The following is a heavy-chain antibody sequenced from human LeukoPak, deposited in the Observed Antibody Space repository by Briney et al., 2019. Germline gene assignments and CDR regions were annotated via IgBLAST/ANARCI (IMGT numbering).Heavy chain of an antibody. CDR1: GFTFSGFA. CDR2: IKSKTDGGTT. CDR3: TTEQAYGDYVDY. Sequence: GGSLRLSCAASGFTFSGFAFHWVRQAPGKGLEWVGRIKSKTDGGTTDYAAPVKGRFTISRDDSKNTLYLQMNSLKTEDTAVYYCTTEQAYGDYVDYWGQGTLVTVSS. J-gene: IGHJ4*02. V-gene: IGHV3-15*01. D-gene: IGHD4-17*01.